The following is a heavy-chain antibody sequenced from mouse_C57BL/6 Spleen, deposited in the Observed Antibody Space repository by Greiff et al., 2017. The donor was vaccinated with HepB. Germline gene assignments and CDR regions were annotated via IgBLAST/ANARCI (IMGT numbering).Heavy chain of an antibody. D-gene: IGHD1-1*01. J-gene: IGHJ2*01. CDR1: GFTFSDYG. CDR3: ARLGVLRSFIDY. Sequence: EVQGVESGGGLVKPGGSLKLSCAASGFTFSDYGMHWVRQAPEKGLELVAYISSGSSTIYYADTVKGRFTISRDNAKNTLFLQMTSLRSEDTAMSYCARLGVLRSFIDYWGQGTTLTGSS. CDR2: ISSGSSTI. V-gene: IGHV5-17*01.